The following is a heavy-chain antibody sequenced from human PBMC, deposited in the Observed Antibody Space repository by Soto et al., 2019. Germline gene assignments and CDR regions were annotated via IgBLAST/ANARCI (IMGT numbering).Heavy chain of an antibody. Sequence: ASVKVSCKASGYTFTSYDINWVRQATGQGLEWMGWMNPNSGNTGYAQKFQGRVTMTRNTSISTAYMELSSLRSEDTVVYYCASERGYCSGGSCQNWFDPWGQGTLVTVS. J-gene: IGHJ5*02. CDR2: MNPNSGNT. V-gene: IGHV1-8*01. CDR3: ASERGYCSGGSCQNWFDP. D-gene: IGHD2-15*01. CDR1: GYTFTSYD.